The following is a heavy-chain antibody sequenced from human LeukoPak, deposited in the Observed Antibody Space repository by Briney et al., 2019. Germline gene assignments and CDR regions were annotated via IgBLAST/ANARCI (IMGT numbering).Heavy chain of an antibody. Sequence: PSETLSLTCTVSGYSISSGYYWGWIRQPPGKGLEWIGSIYHSGSTYYNPSLKSRVTISVDTSKNQFSLKLSSVTAADTAVYYCARATNWNGLTPGYYFDYWGQGTLVTVSS. D-gene: IGHD1-20*01. J-gene: IGHJ4*02. V-gene: IGHV4-38-2*02. CDR3: ARATNWNGLTPGYYFDY. CDR2: IYHSGST. CDR1: GYSISSGYY.